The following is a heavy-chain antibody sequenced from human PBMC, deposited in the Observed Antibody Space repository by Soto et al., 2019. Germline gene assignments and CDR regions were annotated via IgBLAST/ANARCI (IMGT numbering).Heavy chain of an antibody. CDR2: ISTSGNAR. Sequence: PGGSLRLSCTASVFTFSSYEMNWVRQAPGKGLEWVSFISTSGNARYYADTVKGRFTISRDNAKNSLYLQMNSLRDEDTAVYYCARSGSPFDYWGQGTLVTVSS. V-gene: IGHV3-48*03. J-gene: IGHJ4*02. D-gene: IGHD3-10*01. CDR1: VFTFSSYE. CDR3: ARSGSPFDY.